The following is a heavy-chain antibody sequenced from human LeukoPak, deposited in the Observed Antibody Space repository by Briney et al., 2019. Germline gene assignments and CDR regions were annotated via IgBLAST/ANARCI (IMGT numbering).Heavy chain of an antibody. CDR3: ARDTRIDYGDYGFLVDY. CDR2: ISYDGSNK. V-gene: IGHV3-30*04. CDR1: GFTFSSYA. D-gene: IGHD4-17*01. J-gene: IGHJ4*02. Sequence: GGALRLSCAASGFTFSSYAMHWVRQAPVKGLEWVAVISYDGSNKYYADSVKGRFTISRDNSKNTLYLQMNSLSAEDTAVYYCARDTRIDYGDYGFLVDYWGQGTLVTVSS.